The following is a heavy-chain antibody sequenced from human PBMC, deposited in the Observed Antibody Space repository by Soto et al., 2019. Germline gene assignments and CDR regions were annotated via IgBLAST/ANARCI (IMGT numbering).Heavy chain of an antibody. CDR1: GFTFSSYE. CDR2: ISSSGSTI. Sequence: VQLVESGGGLVQPGGSLRLSCAASGFTFSSYEMNWVRQAPGKGLEWVSYISSSGSTIYYADSVKGRFTISRDNAKNSLYLQMNSLRAEDTAVYYCARDRSYAPPLYWYFDLWGRGTLVTVSS. J-gene: IGHJ2*01. D-gene: IGHD2-2*01. V-gene: IGHV3-48*03. CDR3: ARDRSYAPPLYWYFDL.